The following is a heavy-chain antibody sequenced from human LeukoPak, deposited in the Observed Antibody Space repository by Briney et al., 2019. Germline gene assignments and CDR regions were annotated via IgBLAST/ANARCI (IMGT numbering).Heavy chain of an antibody. CDR1: GYSFTSYW. CDR2: IYPGDSDT. J-gene: IGHJ6*02. D-gene: IGHD3-10*01. CDR3: ASLTMVRGVLVGMDV. Sequence: GESLKISCKGSGYSFTSYWIGWVRQMPGKGLEWRGIIYPGDSDTRYSPSFQGQVTISADKSISPAYLQWSSLKASDTAMYYCASLTMVRGVLVGMDVWGQGTTVTVSS. V-gene: IGHV5-51*01.